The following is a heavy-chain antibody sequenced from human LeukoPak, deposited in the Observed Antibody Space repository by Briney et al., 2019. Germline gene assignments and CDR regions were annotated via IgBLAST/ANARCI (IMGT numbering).Heavy chain of an antibody. D-gene: IGHD5-24*01. Sequence: PGGSLRLSCAASGFTFSSYGMHWVRQAPGKGLEWVAVISYDGSNKYYADSVKGRFTISRDNSKNTLYLQMNSLRAEDTAVYYCAKDGARWLQAYFDYWGQGTLVTVSS. J-gene: IGHJ4*02. V-gene: IGHV3-30*18. CDR1: GFTFSSYG. CDR2: ISYDGSNK. CDR3: AKDGARWLQAYFDY.